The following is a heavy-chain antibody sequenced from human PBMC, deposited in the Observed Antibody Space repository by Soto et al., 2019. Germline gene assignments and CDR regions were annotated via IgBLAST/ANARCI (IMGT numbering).Heavy chain of an antibody. Sequence: QVQLQQWGAGLLKPSETLSLTCAVYGGSFSGYYWSWIRQPPGKGLEWIGEINHSGSTNYNPSLKSRVTISVDTSKNQFSLNLSSVTAADTAVYYCARAYSSGWYVDYWGQGTLVTVSS. V-gene: IGHV4-34*01. CDR2: INHSGST. CDR1: GGSFSGYY. D-gene: IGHD6-19*01. CDR3: ARAYSSGWYVDY. J-gene: IGHJ4*02.